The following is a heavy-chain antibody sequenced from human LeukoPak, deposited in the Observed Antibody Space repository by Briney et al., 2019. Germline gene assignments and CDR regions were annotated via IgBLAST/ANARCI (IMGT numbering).Heavy chain of an antibody. CDR3: ARSGRGSSSSRGYFDY. Sequence: ASVKVSCKASGYTFTSHYMHWVRQAPGQGLEWMGIINPSGGSTSYAQKFQGRVTMTRDTSTSTVYMELSSLRSEDTAVYYCARSGRGSSSSRGYFDYWGQGTLVTVSS. D-gene: IGHD6-6*01. V-gene: IGHV1-46*01. CDR2: INPSGGST. CDR1: GYTFTSHY. J-gene: IGHJ4*02.